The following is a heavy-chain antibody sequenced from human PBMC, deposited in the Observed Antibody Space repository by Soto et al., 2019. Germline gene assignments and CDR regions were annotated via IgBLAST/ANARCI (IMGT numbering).Heavy chain of an antibody. Sequence: GGSLRLSCAASGFTFSSYAMSWVRQAPGKGLEWVSAISGSGGSTYYADSVKGRFTISRDNSKNTLYLQMNSLRAEDTAVYYCAKLGSGWPHYYYYGMDVWGQGTTVTVSS. J-gene: IGHJ6*02. D-gene: IGHD6-19*01. V-gene: IGHV3-23*01. CDR3: AKLGSGWPHYYYYGMDV. CDR2: ISGSGGST. CDR1: GFTFSSYA.